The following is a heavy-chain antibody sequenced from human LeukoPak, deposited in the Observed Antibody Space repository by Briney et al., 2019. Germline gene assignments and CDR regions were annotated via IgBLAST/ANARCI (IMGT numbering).Heavy chain of an antibody. Sequence: PSETLSLTCTVSGDSISRSYWGWIRQPPGKGLEWVGYIYYSGSTNYNPSLKSRLTISVDTSMNQFSLKLKSVTAADTAVYYCARGTHGDYSGFWFDPWGQGTLVTVSS. V-gene: IGHV4-59*01. D-gene: IGHD4-17*01. CDR1: GDSISRSY. CDR3: ARGTHGDYSGFWFDP. J-gene: IGHJ5*02. CDR2: IYYSGST.